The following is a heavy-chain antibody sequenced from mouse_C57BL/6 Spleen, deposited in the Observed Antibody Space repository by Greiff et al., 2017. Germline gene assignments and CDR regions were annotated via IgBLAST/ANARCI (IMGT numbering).Heavy chain of an antibody. CDR2: IDPSDSET. CDR3: ARSYDYGYAMDY. J-gene: IGHJ4*01. Sequence: QVQLQQPGAELVRPGSSVKLSCKASGYTFTSYWLHWVKQRPIQGLEWIGNIDPSDSETHYNQKFKDKAILTVDKSSSTAYMQLSSLTSEDSAVYYCARSYDYGYAMDYWGQGTSVTVSS. V-gene: IGHV1-52*01. CDR1: GYTFTSYW. D-gene: IGHD2-4*01.